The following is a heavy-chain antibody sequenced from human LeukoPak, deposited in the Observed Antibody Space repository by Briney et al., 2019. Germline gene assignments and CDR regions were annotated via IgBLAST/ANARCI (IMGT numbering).Heavy chain of an antibody. CDR1: GFTFTSYS. D-gene: IGHD6-13*01. CDR3: AKTRPLDSSSWSHGDY. CDR2: ISGGGGST. Sequence: GGSLRPSCAASGFTFTSYSMNWVRQAPGKGLEWVSTISGGGGSTYYADSVKGRFTISRDNSKNTLYLQVNSLRAEDTAVYYCAKTRPLDSSSWSHGDYWGQGTLVTVSS. V-gene: IGHV3-23*01. J-gene: IGHJ4*02.